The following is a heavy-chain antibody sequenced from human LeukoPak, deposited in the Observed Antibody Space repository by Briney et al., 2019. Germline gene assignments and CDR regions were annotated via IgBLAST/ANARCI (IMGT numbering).Heavy chain of an antibody. CDR2: IKQDGSEK. J-gene: IGHJ6*03. D-gene: IGHD2-2*01. CDR1: GFTFSSYW. V-gene: IGHV3-7*01. Sequence: GGSLRLSCAASGFTFSSYWMSWVRQAPGKGLEWVANIKQDGSEKYYVDSVKGRFTISRDNAKNSLYLQMNSLRAEDTAVYYCARDSFDIVVVPAATYYYYHYMDVWGKGTTVTSSS. CDR3: ARDSFDIVVVPAATYYYYHYMDV.